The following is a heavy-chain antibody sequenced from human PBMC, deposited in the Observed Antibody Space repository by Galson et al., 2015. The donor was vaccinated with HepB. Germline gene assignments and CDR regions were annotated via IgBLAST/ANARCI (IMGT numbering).Heavy chain of an antibody. CDR1: GGSISSGDYY. J-gene: IGHJ4*02. CDR2: IYYSGST. Sequence: LSLTCTVSGGSISSGDYYWSWIRQPPGKGLEWIGYIYYSGSTYYNPSLKSRVTISVDTSKNQFSLKLSSVTAADTAVYYCARELGITIFGGYIDYWGQGTLVTVSS. V-gene: IGHV4-30-4*01. CDR3: ARELGITIFGGYIDY. D-gene: IGHD3-3*01.